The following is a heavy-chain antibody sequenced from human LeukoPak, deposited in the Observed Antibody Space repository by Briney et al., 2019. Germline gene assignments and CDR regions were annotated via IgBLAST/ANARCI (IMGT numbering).Heavy chain of an antibody. V-gene: IGHV4-34*01. D-gene: IGHD3-10*01. CDR3: ARDGPHTYYYGSGSYYMFDY. CDR1: GGSFSGYY. Sequence: PSETLSLTCAVYGGSFSGYYWSWIRQPPGKGLEWIGEINHSGSTNYNPSLKSRVTISVDTSKNQFSLKLSSVTAADTAVYYCARDGPHTYYYGSGSYYMFDYWGQGTLVTVSS. CDR2: INHSGST. J-gene: IGHJ4*02.